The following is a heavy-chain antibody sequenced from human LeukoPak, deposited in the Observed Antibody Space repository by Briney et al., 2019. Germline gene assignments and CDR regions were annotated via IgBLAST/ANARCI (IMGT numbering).Heavy chain of an antibody. Sequence: GGSLRLSCAASGFTFSSYEMNWVRQAPGKGLEWVSYISSSGSTIYYADSVKGRFTISRDNAKNSLYLQMNSLRAEDTAVYYCASPLDCSGGSCFSPSDYWGQGTLVTVSS. CDR1: GFTFSSYE. CDR2: ISSSGSTI. CDR3: ASPLDCSGGSCFSPSDY. D-gene: IGHD2-15*01. J-gene: IGHJ4*02. V-gene: IGHV3-48*03.